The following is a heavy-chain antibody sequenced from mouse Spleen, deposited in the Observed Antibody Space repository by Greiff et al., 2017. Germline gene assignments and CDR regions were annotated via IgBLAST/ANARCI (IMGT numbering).Heavy chain of an antibody. CDR3: ARHRGLYYFDY. D-gene: IGHD3-3*01. Sequence: EVQLVESGGGLVKPGGSLKLSCAASGFTFSSYAMSWVRQTPEKRLEWVAAINSNGGSTYYPDTVKDRFTISRDNAKNTLYLQMSSLRSEDTALYYCARHRGLYYFDYWGQGTTLTVSS. J-gene: IGHJ2*01. CDR2: INSNGGST. CDR1: GFTFSSYA. V-gene: IGHV5-6-2*01.